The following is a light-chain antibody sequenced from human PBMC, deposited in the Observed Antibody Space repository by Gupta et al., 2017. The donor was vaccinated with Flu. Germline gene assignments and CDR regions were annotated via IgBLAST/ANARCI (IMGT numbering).Light chain of an antibody. J-gene: IGLJ3*02. CDR2: HNN. CDR3: ESYDCRRSGIWV. Sequence: TNSCTGSSSRTGAGYDINWYEQRPGPAPKLVIYHNNNRLREVPERFSASMSGSSAALAITGTQAEDEADYYSESYDCRRSGIWVFGGGTKLTVL. V-gene: IGLV1-40*01. CDR1: SSRTGAGYD.